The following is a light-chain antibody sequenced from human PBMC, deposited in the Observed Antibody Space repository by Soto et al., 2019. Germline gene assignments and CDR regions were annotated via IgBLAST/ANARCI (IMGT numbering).Light chain of an antibody. Sequence: DIQMTQSPSTLSASVGDRVTITCRASQSISSWLAWYQQKPGKAPKVLIYDASSLESGVPSRFSGSGSGTEFTLTITSLPPDDFAPYFCQQYSSYYRTFGQGTKVEIK. V-gene: IGKV1-5*01. J-gene: IGKJ1*01. CDR1: QSISSW. CDR3: QQYSSYYRT. CDR2: DAS.